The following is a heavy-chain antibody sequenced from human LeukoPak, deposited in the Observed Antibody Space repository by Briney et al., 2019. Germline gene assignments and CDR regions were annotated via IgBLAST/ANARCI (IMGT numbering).Heavy chain of an antibody. Sequence: SETLSLTCTVSDDSISDNDYYWGWIRQSPGKGLEWIGSIYYSGNTYYNPSLKSRVTISVDTSKNQFSLKLSSVTAADTAVYYCARIRITIFGVVIGPVAFDIWGQGTMVTVSS. CDR3: ARIRITIFGVVIGPVAFDI. CDR2: IYYSGNT. D-gene: IGHD3-3*01. J-gene: IGHJ3*02. V-gene: IGHV4-39*07. CDR1: DDSISDNDYY.